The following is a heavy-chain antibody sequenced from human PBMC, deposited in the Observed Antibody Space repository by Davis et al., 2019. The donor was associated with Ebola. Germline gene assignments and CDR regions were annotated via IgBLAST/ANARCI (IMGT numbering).Heavy chain of an antibody. V-gene: IGHV3-53*05. CDR1: GFTFSSYN. D-gene: IGHD6-19*01. Sequence: GESLKISCAASGFTFSSYNMNWVRQAPGKGLEWVSVIYDQSTAYADAVRGRFIISRDKSNNTLYLEMSSLRVDDTAVYYCATTQWLREFDNWGQGTLVTVSS. J-gene: IGHJ4*02. CDR2: IYDQST. CDR3: ATTQWLREFDN.